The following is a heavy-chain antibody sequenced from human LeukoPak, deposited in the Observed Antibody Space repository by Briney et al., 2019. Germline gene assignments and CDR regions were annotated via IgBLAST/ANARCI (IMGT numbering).Heavy chain of an antibody. CDR2: ISGSGGST. J-gene: IGHJ4*02. CDR3: AKDRSCINGGCHGGFDY. CDR1: GFIFSSYA. D-gene: IGHD2-8*01. Sequence: PGGSLRLSCAASGFIFSSYAMSWVRQAPGKGLEWVSTISGSGGSTYYADSVKGRFTISRDNSKNTVYLQMNSLRAEDTAVYYCAKDRSCINGGCHGGFDYWGQGTLVTVSS. V-gene: IGHV3-23*01.